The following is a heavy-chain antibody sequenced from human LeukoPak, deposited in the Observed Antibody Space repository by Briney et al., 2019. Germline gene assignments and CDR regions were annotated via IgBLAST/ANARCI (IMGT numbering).Heavy chain of an antibody. D-gene: IGHD2-15*01. CDR2: ISGGSSTI. CDR3: TRRGSGRHFDF. Sequence: GGSLRLSCAASGFTFSDYYMSWIRQAPGKGLEWVSYISGGSSTIYYADSLKGRFTVSRDNAKNSLYLLMNSLRAEDTAVYYCTRRGSGRHFDFWGQGTLVTVSS. J-gene: IGHJ4*02. CDR1: GFTFSDYY. V-gene: IGHV3-11*01.